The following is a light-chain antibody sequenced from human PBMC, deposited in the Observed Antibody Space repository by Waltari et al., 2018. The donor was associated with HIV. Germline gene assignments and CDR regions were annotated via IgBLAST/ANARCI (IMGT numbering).Light chain of an antibody. CDR3: CSYAGSYTRV. V-gene: IGLV2-11*01. Sequence: QSALTQPRSVSGSPGQSVTISCTGNSSDIGAYDYVSWYQQHPDKAPKLIIYDVNKRPAGVPDRFSGSKSGNPASLTIAGLQVGDDVDYYCCSYAGSYTRVFGTGTRVTVL. CDR2: DVN. CDR1: SSDIGAYDY. J-gene: IGLJ1*01.